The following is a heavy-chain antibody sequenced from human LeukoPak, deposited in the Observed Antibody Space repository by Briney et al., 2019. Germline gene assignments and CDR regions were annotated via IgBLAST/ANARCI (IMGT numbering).Heavy chain of an antibody. J-gene: IGHJ3*02. Sequence: GGSLRLSCAASGFSVSSNHMSWVRQAPGKGLEWVSVGYSGGSAYYSDSVKGRFTISRDRSKNTVYLQMNSLRVEDTAVYYCARDSPVGASSFDIWGQGTMVSVSS. D-gene: IGHD1-26*01. CDR3: ARDSPVGASSFDI. V-gene: IGHV3-66*01. CDR1: GFSVSSNH. CDR2: GYSGGSA.